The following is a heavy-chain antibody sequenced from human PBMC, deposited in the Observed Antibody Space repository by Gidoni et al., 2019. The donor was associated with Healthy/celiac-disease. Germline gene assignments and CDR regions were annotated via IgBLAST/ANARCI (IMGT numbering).Heavy chain of an antibody. Sequence: QVQLVQSGAEVKKPGASVKVSCKASGYTFTSYYMHWVRQAPGQGLEWMGIINPSGGSTSYAQKFQGRVTMTRDTSTSTVYMELSSLRSEDTAVYYCARELGISDYGGNSWFDPWGQGTLVTVSS. V-gene: IGHV1-46*01. J-gene: IGHJ5*02. CDR2: INPSGGST. CDR3: ARELGISDYGGNSWFDP. CDR1: GYTFTSYY. D-gene: IGHD4-17*01.